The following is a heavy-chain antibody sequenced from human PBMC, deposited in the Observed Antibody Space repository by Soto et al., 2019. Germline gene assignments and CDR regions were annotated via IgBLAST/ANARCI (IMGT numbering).Heavy chain of an antibody. J-gene: IGHJ6*02. CDR2: ISYDGSNK. CDR1: GFTFSSYA. CDR3: ARDPLFGEFYYYYGMDV. D-gene: IGHD3-10*02. Sequence: PGGSLRLSCAASGFTFSSYAMHWVRQAPGKGLEWVAVISYDGSNKYYADSVKGRFTISRDNSKNTLYLQMNSLRAEDTAVYYCARDPLFGEFYYYYGMDVWGQGTTVTVSS. V-gene: IGHV3-30-3*01.